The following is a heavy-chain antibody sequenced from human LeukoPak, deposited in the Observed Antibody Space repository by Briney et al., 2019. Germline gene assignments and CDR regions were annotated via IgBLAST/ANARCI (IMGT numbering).Heavy chain of an antibody. CDR1: GGSFSGYY. D-gene: IGHD6-19*01. J-gene: IGHJ4*02. Sequence: PSETLSLTCAVYGGSFSGYYWSWIRQPPGKGLEWIGEINHSGSPNYNPSLKRRVTISVDTSKNQFSLKLSSVTAPDTAVYYCARGFGYSSSPFGYWGQGTLVTVSS. CDR2: INHSGSP. V-gene: IGHV4-34*01. CDR3: ARGFGYSSSPFGY.